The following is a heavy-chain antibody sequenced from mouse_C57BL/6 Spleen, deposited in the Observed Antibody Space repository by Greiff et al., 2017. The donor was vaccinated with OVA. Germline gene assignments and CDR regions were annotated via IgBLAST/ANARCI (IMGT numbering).Heavy chain of an antibody. CDR3: ARRQLRPLYAMDY. D-gene: IGHD3-2*02. V-gene: IGHV5-17*01. CDR1: GFTFSDYG. Sequence: EVHLVESGGGLVKPGGSLKLSCAASGFTFSDYGMHWVRQAPEKGLEWVAYISSGSSTIYYADTVKGRFTISRDNAKNTLFLQMTSLRSEDTAMYYCARRQLRPLYAMDYWGQGTSVTVSS. J-gene: IGHJ4*01. CDR2: ISSGSSTI.